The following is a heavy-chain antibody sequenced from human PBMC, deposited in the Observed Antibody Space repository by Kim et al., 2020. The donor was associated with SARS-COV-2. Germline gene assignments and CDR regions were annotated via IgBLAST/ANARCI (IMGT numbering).Heavy chain of an antibody. CDR2: ISYDGSNK. J-gene: IGHJ4*02. Sequence: PILSFSSSVFTFSSYGMHWVRQAPGKGLEWVAVISYDGSNKYYADSVKGRFTISRDNSKNTLYLQMNSLRAEDTAVYYCAKPLGGIAAAGGLFDYWGQGTLVTVSS. V-gene: IGHV3-30*18. D-gene: IGHD6-13*01. CDR3: AKPLGGIAAAGGLFDY. CDR1: VFTFSSYG.